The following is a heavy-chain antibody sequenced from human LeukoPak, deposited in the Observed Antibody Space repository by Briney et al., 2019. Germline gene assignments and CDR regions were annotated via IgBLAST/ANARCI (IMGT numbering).Heavy chain of an antibody. V-gene: IGHV3-74*01. CDR2: INSGGSRT. J-gene: IGHJ4*02. D-gene: IGHD3/OR15-3a*01. CDR1: GFTFSSYW. Sequence: GGSLRLSCAASGFTFSSYWMHWVRQAPGKGLVWVSRINSGGSRTYYADSVKGRFTISIDNAKNTLYLQMNSLRAEDTAVYYCARARGNNYGFFDYWGQGILVTVSS. CDR3: ARARGNNYGFFDY.